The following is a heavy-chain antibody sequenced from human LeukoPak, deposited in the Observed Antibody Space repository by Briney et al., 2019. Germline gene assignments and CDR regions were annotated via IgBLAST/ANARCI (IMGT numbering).Heavy chain of an antibody. D-gene: IGHD5-18*01. Sequence: SETLSLTCPVSGGSHCSYYWHWIRQSAGKGLEWIGRIYANGGTNYNPSLRSRVSMSVDTSKNQFSLKLTSVTAADTAIYYCAGAFSRNSYAIALVFHRRGQGTLVSVSS. J-gene: IGHJ1*01. CDR2: IYANGGT. V-gene: IGHV4-4*07. CDR3: AGAFSRNSYAIALVFHR. CDR1: GGSHCSYY.